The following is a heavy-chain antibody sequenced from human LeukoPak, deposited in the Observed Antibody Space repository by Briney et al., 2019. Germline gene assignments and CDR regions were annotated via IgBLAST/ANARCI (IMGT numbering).Heavy chain of an antibody. CDR1: GFTFDDYA. V-gene: IGHV3-9*01. CDR2: ISWNSGSI. Sequence: GGSLRLSCAASGFTFDDYAMHWVRQAPGKGLEWVSGISWNSGSIGYADSVKGRFTISRDNAKNSLYLQMNSLRAEDTALCYCAKDHYYDSSGYSDYWGQGTLVTVSS. J-gene: IGHJ4*02. CDR3: AKDHYYDSSGYSDY. D-gene: IGHD3-22*01.